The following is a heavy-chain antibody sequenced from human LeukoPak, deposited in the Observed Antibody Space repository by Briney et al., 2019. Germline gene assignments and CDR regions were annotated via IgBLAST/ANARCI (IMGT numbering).Heavy chain of an antibody. V-gene: IGHV4-59*01. CDR1: GGSISSYY. Sequence: SETLSLTCTVSGGSISSYYWSWIRQPPGKGLEWIGYIYYSGSTNYNPSLKSRVTISVDTSKNQFSLKLSSVTAADTAVYYCARGGGGGKYSGSYYGYWGQGTLVTVSS. D-gene: IGHD1-26*01. J-gene: IGHJ4*02. CDR2: IYYSGST. CDR3: ARGGGGGKYSGSYYGY.